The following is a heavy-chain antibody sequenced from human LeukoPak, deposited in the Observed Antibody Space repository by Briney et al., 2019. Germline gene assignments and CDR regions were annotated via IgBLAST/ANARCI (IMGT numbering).Heavy chain of an antibody. CDR1: GGSITSRSYY. J-gene: IGHJ4*02. CDR2: TYYSGST. Sequence: PSETLSLTCTVSGGSITSRSYYWGWIRQPPGKGLEWIGNTYYSGSTYYNPSLMSRVTISVDMSENQFSLRLSPVTAADTAVYYCARRVGYCSGDSCYSFDSWGQGALVTVSS. CDR3: ARRVGYCSGDSCYSFDS. V-gene: IGHV4-39*01. D-gene: IGHD2-15*01.